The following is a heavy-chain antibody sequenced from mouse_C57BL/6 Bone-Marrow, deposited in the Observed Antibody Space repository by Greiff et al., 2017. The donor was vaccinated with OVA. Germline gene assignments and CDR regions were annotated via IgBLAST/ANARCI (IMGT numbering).Heavy chain of an antibody. CDR2: IDPETGVT. CDR3: TRDYSNYYYAMEY. Sequence: QVQLQQSGAELVRPGASVTLSCKASGYTFTDYEMHWVKQTPVHGLEWIGTIDPETGVTAYNQKFKGKAILTADKSSSTAYMELRSLTSEDSAVYYCTRDYSNYYYAMEYWGQGTSVTVSS. V-gene: IGHV1-15*01. CDR1: GYTFTDYE. D-gene: IGHD2-5*01. J-gene: IGHJ4*01.